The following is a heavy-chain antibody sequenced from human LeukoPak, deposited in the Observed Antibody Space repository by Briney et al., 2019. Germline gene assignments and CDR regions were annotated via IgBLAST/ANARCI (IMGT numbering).Heavy chain of an antibody. Sequence: GASVKVSCTASGGTFSSYAISWVRQAPGQGLEWMGGIIPIFGTANYAQKFQGRVTITADESTSTAYMELSSLRSEDTAVYYCARGGARSSSWYFYGMDVWGQGTTVTVSS. CDR2: IIPIFGTA. CDR3: ARGGARSSSWYFYGMDV. D-gene: IGHD6-13*01. V-gene: IGHV1-69*13. J-gene: IGHJ6*02. CDR1: GGTFSSYA.